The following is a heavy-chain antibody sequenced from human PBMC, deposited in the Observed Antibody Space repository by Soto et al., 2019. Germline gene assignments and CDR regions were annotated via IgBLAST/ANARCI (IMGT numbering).Heavy chain of an antibody. CDR2: ISHYNDNT. CDR3: ARDVDVLTAPPGDY. Sequence: ASVKVSCKASGYTFTTYGINWVRQAPGQGLEWMGWISHYNDNTNYAQNFQGRVTMTTDTSTNTAYIELRTLRSDDTAVYYCARDVDVLTAPPGDYWGQGTLVTVYS. CDR1: GYTFTTYG. D-gene: IGHD2-21*02. V-gene: IGHV1-18*04. J-gene: IGHJ4*02.